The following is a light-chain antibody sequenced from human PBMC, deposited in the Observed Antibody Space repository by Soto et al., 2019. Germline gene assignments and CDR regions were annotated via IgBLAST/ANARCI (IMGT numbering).Light chain of an antibody. J-gene: IGKJ1*01. CDR1: QRVLYNSNNENY. V-gene: IGKV4-1*01. Sequence: DIVMTQSPDSLAVSLGERATINCKSSQRVLYNSNNENYLAWYQQKPGQPPKLLIYWASTRESGVPDRFSGSGSGTDFTLTISSLQAEDVAVYYCHQYSSTPQTFGQGTKVEIK. CDR3: HQYSSTPQT. CDR2: WAS.